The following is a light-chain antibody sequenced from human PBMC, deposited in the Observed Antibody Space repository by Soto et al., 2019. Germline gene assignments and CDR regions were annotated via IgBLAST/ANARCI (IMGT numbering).Light chain of an antibody. CDR2: AAS. Sequence: AIQMTQSPSSLSASVGDRVTITCRASQGIRSDLGWYQQKPGRAPKLLIYAASILQSGVPSRFSGSGSGTXXXXXISSLQPEDFATYYCLQDYNYPRTFGQGTNLEIK. J-gene: IGKJ2*01. CDR1: QGIRSD. CDR3: LQDYNYPRT. V-gene: IGKV1-6*01.